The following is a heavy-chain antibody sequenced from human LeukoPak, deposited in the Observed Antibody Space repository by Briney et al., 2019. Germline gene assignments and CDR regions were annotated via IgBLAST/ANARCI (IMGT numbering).Heavy chain of an antibody. CDR1: GYTFTGYA. CDR2: INPEKRDT. Sequence: WASVKVSCKASGYTFTGYAIHWVRQASRQRLECMGWINPEKRDTGYAHKFQGRVTMTSDTSISTAYMELSSLRSDDTAVYYCAKKVRGPSHPLDFWGQGTLVTVSS. CDR3: AKKVRGPSHPLDF. D-gene: IGHD5-12*01. J-gene: IGHJ4*02. V-gene: IGHV1-2*02.